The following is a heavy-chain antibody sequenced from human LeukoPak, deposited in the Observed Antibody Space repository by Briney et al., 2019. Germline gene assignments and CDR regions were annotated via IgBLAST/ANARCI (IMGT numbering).Heavy chain of an antibody. CDR2: MNVKSGTA. D-gene: IGHD4/OR15-4a*01. CDR1: GYPFTSYD. CDR3: ARLPGYFGAS. J-gene: IGHJ5*02. V-gene: IGHV1-8*01. Sequence: ASVKVSCKASGYPFTSYDLNWVRQAPGQRLEWMGCMNVKSGTADYAPKFQGRVTMTRNTSISTAYMELSSLRLEDTAVYYCARLPGYFGASWGQGTLVTVSS.